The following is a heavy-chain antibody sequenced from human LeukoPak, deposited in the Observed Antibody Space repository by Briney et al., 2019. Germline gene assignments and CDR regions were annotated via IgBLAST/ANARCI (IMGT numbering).Heavy chain of an antibody. CDR1: GGTFSSYA. Sequence: SVKVSCKASGGTFSSYAISWVRQAPGQGLEWMGRIIPILGIANYAQKFQGRVTITADKSTSTAYMELSSLRSEDTAVYYCAREPTWSYGGLRGDYFDYWGQGTLVTVSS. CDR2: IIPILGIA. J-gene: IGHJ4*02. D-gene: IGHD4-23*01. V-gene: IGHV1-69*04. CDR3: AREPTWSYGGLRGDYFDY.